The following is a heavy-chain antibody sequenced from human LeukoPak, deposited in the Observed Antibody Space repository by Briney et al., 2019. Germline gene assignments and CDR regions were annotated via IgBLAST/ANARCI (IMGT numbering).Heavy chain of an antibody. D-gene: IGHD6-13*01. CDR3: AREGSIAAAGLYYYMDV. V-gene: IGHV1-18*01. J-gene: IGHJ6*03. CDR2: ISAYNGNT. CDR1: GYTFTSYG. Sequence: ASVKVSCKASGYTFTSYGINWVRQAPGQGLEWMGWISAYNGNTNYAQKLQGRVTMTTDTSTSTAYMELRSLRSDDTAVYYCAREGSIAAAGLYYYMDVRGKGTTVTVSS.